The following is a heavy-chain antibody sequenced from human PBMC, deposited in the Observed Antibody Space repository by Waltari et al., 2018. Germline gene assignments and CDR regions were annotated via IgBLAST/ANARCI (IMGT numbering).Heavy chain of an antibody. CDR2: INQDGSER. J-gene: IGHJ4*02. D-gene: IGHD3-10*01. CDR1: GFRFSSYW. Sequence: EVQMVESGGTLVQPGGSLRLSCEPSGFRFSSYWMTWVRQVPGKGREWVANINQDGSERNYVDSVKGRFTISRDNAKNSLYLQMNSLRAEDTAVYYCLRDRRGADLFDYWGQGTLVTVSS. CDR3: LRDRRGADLFDY. V-gene: IGHV3-7*03.